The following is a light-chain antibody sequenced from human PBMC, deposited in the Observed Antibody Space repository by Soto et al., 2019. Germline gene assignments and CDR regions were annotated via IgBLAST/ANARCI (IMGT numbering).Light chain of an antibody. V-gene: IGKV3-11*01. CDR1: QSVSRD. CDR2: DAS. J-gene: IGKJ3*01. Sequence: DIVLTQSPATLSLSPGERATLSCRASQSVSRDFAWYQQKPGQAPRLLIYDASNRATGIPARFSGSGSGTDFTLTINSPQPEDCAVYFCQHRHNFGPGTKVDFK. CDR3: QHRHN.